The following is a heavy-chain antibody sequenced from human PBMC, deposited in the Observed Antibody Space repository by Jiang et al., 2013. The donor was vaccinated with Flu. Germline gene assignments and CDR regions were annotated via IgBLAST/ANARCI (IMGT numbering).Heavy chain of an antibody. Sequence: GSGLVKPSETLSLTCTVSGGSISSSSYYWGWIRQPPGKGLEWIGSIYYSGSTYYNPSLKSRVSISVDTSKNQFSLKLSSVTAADTAVYYCAKTSHCSSTSCYRYYFDYWGQG. CDR3: AKTSHCSSTSCYRYYFDY. CDR2: IYYSGST. J-gene: IGHJ4*02. CDR1: GGSISSSSYY. D-gene: IGHD2-2*01. V-gene: IGHV4-39*01.